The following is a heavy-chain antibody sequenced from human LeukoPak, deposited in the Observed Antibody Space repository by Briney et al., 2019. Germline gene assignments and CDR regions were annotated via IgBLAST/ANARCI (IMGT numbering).Heavy chain of an antibody. D-gene: IGHD3-10*01. J-gene: IGHJ4*02. CDR1: GGSISNYY. V-gene: IGHV4-4*07. CDR2: IYYSGST. Sequence: SETLSLTCTVSGGSISNYYWSWIRQPAGKGLEWIGSIYYSGSTYYNPSLKSRVTISVDTSKNQFSLKLSSVTAADTAVYYCAREEDFGSGRGFDYWGQGTLVTVSS. CDR3: AREEDFGSGRGFDY.